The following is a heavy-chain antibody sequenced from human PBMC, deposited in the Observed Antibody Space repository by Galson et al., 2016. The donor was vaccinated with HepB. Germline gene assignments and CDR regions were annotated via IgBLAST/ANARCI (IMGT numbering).Heavy chain of an antibody. CDR2: LNKDGSEK. CDR3: ARTIVAVPGANDYFDY. Sequence: SLRLSCAASGFMFSSYWMSWDRQAPGKGLEWVANLNKDGSEKYYMDSAKGRFTISRDNAKNALYLQMNSLRAEDTAVYYCARTIVAVPGANDYFDYWGQGTLVTVSS. D-gene: IGHD2-2*01. V-gene: IGHV3-7*01. CDR1: GFMFSSYW. J-gene: IGHJ4*02.